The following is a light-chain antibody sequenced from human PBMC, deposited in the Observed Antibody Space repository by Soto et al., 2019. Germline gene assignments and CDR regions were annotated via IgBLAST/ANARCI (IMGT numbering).Light chain of an antibody. CDR3: QHYGSPSWT. CDR2: DAS. CDR1: QSVTSHY. V-gene: IGKV3-20*01. J-gene: IGKJ1*01. Sequence: VLTQSPGTLSLSPWERATLSCRASQSVTSHYLAWYKQKPGQAPGVLSYDASTRATGIPDRFSGSGSGTEFTLTISRLEPDDFEVYYCQHYGSPSWTFGQGTKVDIK.